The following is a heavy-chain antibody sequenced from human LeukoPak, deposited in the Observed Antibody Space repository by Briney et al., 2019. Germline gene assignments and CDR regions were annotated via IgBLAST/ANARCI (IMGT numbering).Heavy chain of an antibody. V-gene: IGHV4-34*01. CDR3: ARDVSSTSSWWFDP. CDR1: GGSISSYY. J-gene: IGHJ5*02. D-gene: IGHD2-2*01. Sequence: SETLSLTCTVSGGSISSYYWSWIRQPPGKGLEWIGEINHSGSTNYNPSLKSRVTISVDTSKNQFSLKLSSVTAADTAVYYCARDVSSTSSWWFDPWGQGTLVIVSS. CDR2: INHSGST.